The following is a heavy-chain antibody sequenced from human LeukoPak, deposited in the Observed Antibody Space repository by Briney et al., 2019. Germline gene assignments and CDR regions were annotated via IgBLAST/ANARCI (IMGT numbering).Heavy chain of an antibody. V-gene: IGHV3-23*01. J-gene: IGHJ4*02. D-gene: IGHD1-26*01. Sequence: GGSLRLSCAASGFTFSSYAMSWVRQAPGKGLEWVSAISGSGGSTYYADSVKGRFTISRDNSKNTLYLQMNSLRAEDTAVYYCAKDRSGWELLDRFDYWGQGTLVTVSS. CDR2: ISGSGGST. CDR3: AKDRSGWELLDRFDY. CDR1: GFTFSSYA.